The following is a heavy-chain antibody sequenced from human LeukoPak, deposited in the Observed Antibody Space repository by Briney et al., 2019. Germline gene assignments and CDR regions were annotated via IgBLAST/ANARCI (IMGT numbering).Heavy chain of an antibody. CDR3: ARSIPVTIFGVVTPMYYFDY. CDR1: GGTFSSYA. CDR2: IIPIFGTA. D-gene: IGHD3-3*01. V-gene: IGHV1-69*13. J-gene: IGHJ4*02. Sequence: SVNVSCKASGGTFSSYAISWVRQAPGQGLEWMGGIIPIFGTANYAQKFQGRVTITADESTSTAYMELSSLRSEDTAVYYCARSIPVTIFGVVTPMYYFDYWGQGTLVTVSS.